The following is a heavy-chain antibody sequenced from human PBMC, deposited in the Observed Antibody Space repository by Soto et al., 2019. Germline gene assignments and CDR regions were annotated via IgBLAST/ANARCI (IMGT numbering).Heavy chain of an antibody. J-gene: IGHJ4*02. Sequence: ASVKVSCKVSGYTLTELSMHWVRQAPGKGLEWMGGFDPEDGETIYAQKFQGRVTMTEDTSTDTAYMELSSLRSEDTAVYYCATEVGGYSWLGGYFDHWGQGTLVTVSS. D-gene: IGHD5-18*01. CDR1: GYTLTELS. CDR2: FDPEDGET. V-gene: IGHV1-24*01. CDR3: ATEVGGYSWLGGYFDH.